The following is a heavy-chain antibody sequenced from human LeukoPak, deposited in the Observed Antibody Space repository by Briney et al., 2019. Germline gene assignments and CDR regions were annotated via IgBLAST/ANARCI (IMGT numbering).Heavy chain of an antibody. J-gene: IGHJ6*03. CDR1: GFTFSSYA. CDR3: AREVAAGTFYYYYYMDV. CDR2: ISYDGSNK. D-gene: IGHD6-13*01. V-gene: IGHV3-30*04. Sequence: PGGSLRLSCAASGFTFSSYAMHWVRQAPGKGLEWVAVISYDGSNKYYADSVKGRFTTSRDNSKNTLYLQMNSLRAEDTAVYYCAREVAAGTFYYYYYMDVWGKGTTVTVSS.